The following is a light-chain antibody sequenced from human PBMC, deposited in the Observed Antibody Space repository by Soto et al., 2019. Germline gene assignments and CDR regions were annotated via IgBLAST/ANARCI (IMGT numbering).Light chain of an antibody. V-gene: IGLV2-8*01. CDR3: CSYGFAGSDYLV. Sequence: QSALTQPPSASGSPGQSVTISCTGASSDVGGNDYVSWYQHHPGKVPKLMIFEVNKRPSGVTHRFSGYKSGNTASLTVSRLQAEDEADYYCCSYGFAGSDYLVFGGGTQLTVL. CDR2: EVN. J-gene: IGLJ3*02. CDR1: SSDVGGNDY.